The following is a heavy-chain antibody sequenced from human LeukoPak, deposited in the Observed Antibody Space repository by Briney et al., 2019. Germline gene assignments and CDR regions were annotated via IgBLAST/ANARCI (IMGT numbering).Heavy chain of an antibody. V-gene: IGHV4-59*08. D-gene: IGHD4-17*01. Sequence: PSETLSLTCTVSGASISGYYWNWIRQPPGKGLEWIGYMYYSGSTNYNPSLKSRVTMSGDTSKNELSLKLSSVTGADTAVYYCARMNGDYGFRNYFYGLDVWGQGTTVTVSS. CDR1: GASISGYY. J-gene: IGHJ6*02. CDR3: ARMNGDYGFRNYFYGLDV. CDR2: MYYSGST.